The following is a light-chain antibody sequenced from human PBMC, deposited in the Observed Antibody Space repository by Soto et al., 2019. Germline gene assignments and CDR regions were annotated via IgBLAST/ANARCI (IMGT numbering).Light chain of an antibody. J-gene: IGKJ3*01. V-gene: IGKV2-28*01. CDR1: QSLLHSNGYNY. CDR2: LGS. CDR3: MQALQTSGVFT. Sequence: DLVMTQSPLSLPVTPGEPASISCRSSQSLLHSNGYNYLDWYLQKPGQSPQLLIYLGSNRASGVPDRFSGSGSGTDFTLKISRVEAEDVGVYYCMQALQTSGVFTFGPGTKVDVK.